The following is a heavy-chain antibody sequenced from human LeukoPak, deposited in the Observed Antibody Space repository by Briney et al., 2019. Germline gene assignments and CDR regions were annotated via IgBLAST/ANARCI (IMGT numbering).Heavy chain of an antibody. D-gene: IGHD1-26*01. Sequence: GGSLRLSCAASGFTFSSYSMNWVRQAPGKGLEWVSSISSSSSYIYYADSVKGRFTISRDNAKNSLYLQMNSLRAEDTAVYYCARHIVGATYYYMDVWGKGTTVTVSS. J-gene: IGHJ6*03. CDR1: GFTFSSYS. CDR2: ISSSSSYI. CDR3: ARHIVGATYYYMDV. V-gene: IGHV3-21*01.